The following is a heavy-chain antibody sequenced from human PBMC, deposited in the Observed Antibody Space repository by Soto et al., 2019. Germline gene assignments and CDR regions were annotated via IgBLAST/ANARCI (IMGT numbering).Heavy chain of an antibody. D-gene: IGHD3-22*01. Sequence: EVQLVESGGGLVQPGGSLRLSCAASGFTFSSYGMHWVRQSPGKGLEYVSAISGNGDRTYYANSVKGRFTIYRDNSKNTLYLQMGSLRAEDMALYYCARVSNYYDSGGYYYDYWGQGTLVTVSS. V-gene: IGHV3-64*01. J-gene: IGHJ4*02. CDR2: ISGNGDRT. CDR1: GFTFSSYG. CDR3: ARVSNYYDSGGYYYDY.